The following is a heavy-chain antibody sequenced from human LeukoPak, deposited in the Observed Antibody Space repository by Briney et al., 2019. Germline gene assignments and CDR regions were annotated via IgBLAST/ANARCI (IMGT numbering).Heavy chain of an antibody. D-gene: IGHD3-16*01. J-gene: IGHJ5*02. Sequence: PGGSLRLSCAASGFTFSSYWMTWVRQAPGKGLEWVANINQDGSEKNYVDSVKGRFTISRDNAKNSLDLQMNSLRAEDTAVYYCARVGLNTYALRSWGQGTLVTVSS. V-gene: IGHV3-7*05. CDR3: ARVGLNTYALRS. CDR2: INQDGSEK. CDR1: GFTFSSYW.